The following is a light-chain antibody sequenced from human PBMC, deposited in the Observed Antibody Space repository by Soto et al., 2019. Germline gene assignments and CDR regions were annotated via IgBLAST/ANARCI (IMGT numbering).Light chain of an antibody. CDR2: GAS. CDR1: QSVSSN. CDR3: QHYNIWRT. Sequence: EIVMTQSPVTLSVSPGERATLSCRASQSVSSNLAWYQQKPGQAPRLLIYGASTRATGIPARFSGSGSGTEFTLTISSLQSEDFADYYCQHYNIWRTFGQGTKVESK. J-gene: IGKJ1*01. V-gene: IGKV3-15*01.